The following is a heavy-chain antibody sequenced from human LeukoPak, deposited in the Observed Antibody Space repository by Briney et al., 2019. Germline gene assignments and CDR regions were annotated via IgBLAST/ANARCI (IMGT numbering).Heavy chain of an antibody. CDR1: GYTFTSYY. J-gene: IGHJ4*02. Sequence: ASVKVSCKASGYTFTSYYMHWVRQAPGQGLEWMGIINPSGGSTSYAQKLQGRVIMTTDTSTSTAYMELRSLRSDDTAVYYCARDAGYYYDSSGYDFDYWGQGTLVTVSS. CDR3: ARDAGYYYDSSGYDFDY. D-gene: IGHD3-22*01. V-gene: IGHV1-46*01. CDR2: INPSGGST.